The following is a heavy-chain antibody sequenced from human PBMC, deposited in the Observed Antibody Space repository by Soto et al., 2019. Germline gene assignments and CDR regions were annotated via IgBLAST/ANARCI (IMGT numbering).Heavy chain of an antibody. Sequence: QITLKESGPTPVKPTQTLTLTCSFSGFSRNTDGEGVDWVRPPPGEALEWLALIYWDDDERDSPSLKTRLTITKDPSKNQVVLIMTNMDPVDTATYYCAHSRNLITENAQVGDFDYWGPGTLVTVSS. CDR3: AHSRNLITENAQVGDFDY. J-gene: IGHJ4*02. V-gene: IGHV2-5*02. CDR1: GFSRNTDGEG. D-gene: IGHD3-10*01. CDR2: IYWDDDE.